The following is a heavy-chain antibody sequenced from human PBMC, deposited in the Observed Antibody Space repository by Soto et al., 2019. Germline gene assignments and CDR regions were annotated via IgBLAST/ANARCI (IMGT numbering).Heavy chain of an antibody. V-gene: IGHV4-59*12. D-gene: IGHD3-22*01. CDR1: GGSISSYY. CDR2: IYYSGST. J-gene: IGHJ5*02. CDR3: ARAGSSGYYYVSWFDP. Sequence: PSETLSLTCTVSGGSISSYYWSWIRQPPGKGLEWIGYIYYSGSTNYNPSLKSRVTISVDTSKNQLSLKLSSVTAADTAVYYCARAGSSGYYYVSWFDPWGQGTLVTVSS.